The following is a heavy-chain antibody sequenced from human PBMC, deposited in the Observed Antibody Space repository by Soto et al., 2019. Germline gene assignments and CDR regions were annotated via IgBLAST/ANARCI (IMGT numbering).Heavy chain of an antibody. V-gene: IGHV4-59*01. CDR1: GGSISSYY. J-gene: IGHJ6*02. Sequence: SETLSLTCTVSGGSISSYYWSWIRQPPGKGLEWIGYIYYSGSTNYNPSLKSRVTISVDTSKNQFSLKLSSVTAADTAVYYCARGWVATIRYGMDVWGQGTTVTVS. CDR2: IYYSGST. D-gene: IGHD5-12*01. CDR3: ARGWVATIRYGMDV.